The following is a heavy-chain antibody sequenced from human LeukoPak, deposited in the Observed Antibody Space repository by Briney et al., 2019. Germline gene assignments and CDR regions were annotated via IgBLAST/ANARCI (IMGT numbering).Heavy chain of an antibody. D-gene: IGHD3-10*01. CDR3: ARSLGEPPRTGWFDP. Sequence: GSLRLSCAASGFTFSTYWSWIRQPPGKGLEWIGEINHSGSTNYNPSLKSRVTISVDTSKNQFSLKLSSVTAADTAVYYCARSLGEPPRTGWFDPWGQGTLVTVSS. J-gene: IGHJ5*02. V-gene: IGHV4-34*01. CDR1: GFTFSTY. CDR2: INHSGST.